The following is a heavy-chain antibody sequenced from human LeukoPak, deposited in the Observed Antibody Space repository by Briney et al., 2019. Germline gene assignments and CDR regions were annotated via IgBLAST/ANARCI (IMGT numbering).Heavy chain of an antibody. J-gene: IGHJ3*02. CDR1: GFTFSSYG. CDR2: ISYDGSNK. D-gene: IGHD2-2*01. V-gene: IGHV3-30*18. Sequence: PGGSLRLSCAASGFTFSSYGMHWVRQAPGKGLEWVAVISYDGSNKYYADSVKGRFTISRDNSKSTLYLQMNSLRAEDTAVYYCAKLVVVPAAGVEGTYDAFDIWGQGTMVTVSS. CDR3: AKLVVVPAAGVEGTYDAFDI.